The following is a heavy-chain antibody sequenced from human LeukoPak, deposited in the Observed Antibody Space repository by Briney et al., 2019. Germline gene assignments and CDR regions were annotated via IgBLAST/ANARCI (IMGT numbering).Heavy chain of an antibody. CDR3: ARGRGFAGAIGY. CDR1: GYTFTSYD. D-gene: IGHD3-16*01. CDR2: MNPNSGNT. Sequence: ASVNVSCKASGYTFTSYDINWVRQATGQGLEWMGWMNPNSGNTGYAQKFQGRVTMTRNTSISTAYMELSSLRSEDTAVYYCARGRGFAGAIGYWGQGTLVTVSS. V-gene: IGHV1-8*02. J-gene: IGHJ4*02.